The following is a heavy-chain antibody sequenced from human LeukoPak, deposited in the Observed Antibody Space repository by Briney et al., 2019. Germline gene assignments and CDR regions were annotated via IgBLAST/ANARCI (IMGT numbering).Heavy chain of an antibody. CDR2: INPNSGGT. CDR3: ARDHSVTRGAYYFDY. D-gene: IGHD5-24*01. Sequence: ASVKVSCKASGYTFTGYYIHWVRQAPGQGLEWMGWINPNSGGTNYSQKFQGRVTMTRDTSISTAYMELSRLRSDDTAFYYCARDHSVTRGAYYFDYWGREPWSPSPQ. J-gene: IGHJ4*02. CDR1: GYTFTGYY. V-gene: IGHV1-2*02.